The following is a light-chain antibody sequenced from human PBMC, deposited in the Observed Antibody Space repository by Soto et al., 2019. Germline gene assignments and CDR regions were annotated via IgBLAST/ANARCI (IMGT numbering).Light chain of an antibody. Sequence: QSALTQPRSVSGSPGQSVTISCTGTSSDVGDSDYVSWYQQHPGKAPKLMIFDVSKRPSGVAVRFSGSKSGNTASLTISGLQAEDEADYYCCSYAGSYTYVFGSGTKLTVL. V-gene: IGLV2-11*01. CDR3: CSYAGSYTYV. CDR2: DVS. J-gene: IGLJ1*01. CDR1: SSDVGDSDY.